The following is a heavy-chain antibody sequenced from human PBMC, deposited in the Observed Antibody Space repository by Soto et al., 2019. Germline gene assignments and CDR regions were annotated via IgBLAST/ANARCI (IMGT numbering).Heavy chain of an antibody. CDR1: GGSVSSGSYY. J-gene: IGHJ2*01. CDR3: ARLATVTTNWYFDL. D-gene: IGHD4-17*01. CDR2: IDYSGST. V-gene: IGHV4-61*01. Sequence: QVQLQESGPGLVKPSETLSLTCTVSGGSVSSGSYYWSWLRQPPGKGLEWIGYIDYSGSTNYNPSLKIRVTISVDTSKTQFSLKLSSVTAADTAVDYCARLATVTTNWYFDLWGRGTLVTVSS.